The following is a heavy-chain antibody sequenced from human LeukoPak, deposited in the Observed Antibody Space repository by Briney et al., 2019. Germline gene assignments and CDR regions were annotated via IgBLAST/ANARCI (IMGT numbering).Heavy chain of an antibody. CDR2: ISSSGGST. Sequence: PGGSLRLSCAASGFTFSMSAMSWVRQAPGKGLEWVSTISSSGGSTYYADSVKGRFTISRDNSKNTLYLQMNSLRAEDTAVYYCAKALDTYGYMRFDFWGQGTLVTVSS. CDR3: AKALDTYGYMRFDF. V-gene: IGHV3-23*01. CDR1: GFTFSMSA. D-gene: IGHD5-18*01. J-gene: IGHJ4*02.